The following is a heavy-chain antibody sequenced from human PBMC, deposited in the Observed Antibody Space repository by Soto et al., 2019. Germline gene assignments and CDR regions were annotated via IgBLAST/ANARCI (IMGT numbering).Heavy chain of an antibody. CDR3: ASQGGYRYGSSFVI. CDR2: IYYSGST. V-gene: IGHV4-59*01. D-gene: IGHD5-18*01. Sequence: SETLSLTCTVSGGSISSYYWSWIRQPPGKGLEWIGYIYYSGSTNYNPSLKSRVTISVDTSKNQFPLKLSSVTAADTAVYYCASQGGYRYGSSFVIWGQGTMVTVSS. J-gene: IGHJ3*02. CDR1: GGSISSYY.